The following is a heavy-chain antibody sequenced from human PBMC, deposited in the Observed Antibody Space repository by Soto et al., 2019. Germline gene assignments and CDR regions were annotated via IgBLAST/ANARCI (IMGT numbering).Heavy chain of an antibody. CDR2: IYYSGST. CDR1: GGSISSSSYY. Sequence: SETLSLTCTVSGGSISSSSYYWGWIRQPPGKGLEWIGSIYYSGSTYYNPSLKSRVTISVDTSKNQFSLKLSSVTAADTAVYYCARDPKGNNWFDPWGQGTLVTVSS. V-gene: IGHV4-39*02. J-gene: IGHJ5*02. CDR3: ARDPKGNNWFDP.